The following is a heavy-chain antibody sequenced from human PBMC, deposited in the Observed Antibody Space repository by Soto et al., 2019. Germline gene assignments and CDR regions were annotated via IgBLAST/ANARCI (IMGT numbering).Heavy chain of an antibody. CDR3: APTWGCSSTSCPPGF. V-gene: IGHV3-30*03. D-gene: IGHD2-2*01. Sequence: LRLSCAASRFMFSSYGMHWVRQAPGKGLEWVAVISNDGSSKNYADSVKGRFTISRDNSKNMLYLQMNSLILEDTAVYYCAPTWGCSSTSCPPGFWGQGTLVTVSS. J-gene: IGHJ4*02. CDR1: RFMFSSYG. CDR2: ISNDGSSK.